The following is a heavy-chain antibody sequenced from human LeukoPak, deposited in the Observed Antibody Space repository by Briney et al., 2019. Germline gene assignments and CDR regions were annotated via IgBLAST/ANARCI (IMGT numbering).Heavy chain of an antibody. Sequence: SETLSFTCTVSGYSISIGYYWSWIRQPPGKGLEWIGYIYYSGSTNYNPSLKSRVTISVDTSKNQFSLKLSSVTAADTAVYYCARGDQPDAFDIWGQGTMVTVSS. J-gene: IGHJ3*02. V-gene: IGHV4-61*01. CDR2: IYYSGST. CDR3: ARGDQPDAFDI. CDR1: GYSISIGYY.